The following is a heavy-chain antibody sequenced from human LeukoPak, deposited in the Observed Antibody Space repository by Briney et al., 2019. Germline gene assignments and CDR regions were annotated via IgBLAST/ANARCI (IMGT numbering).Heavy chain of an antibody. CDR2: INHSGST. CDR1: GGSFSGYY. V-gene: IGHV4-34*01. Sequence: SETLSLTCAVYGGSFSGYYWSWIRQPPGKGLEWIGEINHSGSTNYNPSLMSRVTISVDTSTNQFSLKLSSVTAADTAVYYCAGSSVLRFHWFDPWGQGTLVTVSS. J-gene: IGHJ5*02. CDR3: AGSSVLRFHWFDP. D-gene: IGHD5-12*01.